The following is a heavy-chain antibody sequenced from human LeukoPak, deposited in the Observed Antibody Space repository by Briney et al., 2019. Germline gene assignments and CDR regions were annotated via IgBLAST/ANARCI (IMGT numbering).Heavy chain of an antibody. V-gene: IGHV3-21*01. D-gene: IGHD1-20*01. CDR3: ARSLRITGTSDY. CDR2: ISNSSSYI. Sequence: GGSLRLSCAASGFTFSSYSMNWVRQAPGKGLEWVSSISNSSSYIYYADSVKGRFTISRDNAKNSLYLQMNRLRAEDTAVYYCARSLRITGTSDYWGQGTLVTVSS. J-gene: IGHJ4*02. CDR1: GFTFSSYS.